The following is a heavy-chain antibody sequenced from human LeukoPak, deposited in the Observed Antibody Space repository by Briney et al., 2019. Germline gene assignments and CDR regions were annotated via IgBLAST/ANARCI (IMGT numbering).Heavy chain of an antibody. D-gene: IGHD6-19*01. CDR1: GFTFDDYA. CDR2: ISWNSGSI. Sequence: GGSLRLSCAASGFTFDDYAMHWVRQAPGKGLEWVSGISWNSGSIGYAVSVRGRFTISRDNAKNSLYLQMNSLRAEDTALYYCAKVGTVAGTYDYWGQGTLVTVSS. V-gene: IGHV3-9*01. J-gene: IGHJ4*02. CDR3: AKVGTVAGTYDY.